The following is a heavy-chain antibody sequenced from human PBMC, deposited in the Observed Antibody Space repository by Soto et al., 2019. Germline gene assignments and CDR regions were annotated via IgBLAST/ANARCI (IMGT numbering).Heavy chain of an antibody. J-gene: IGHJ6*02. CDR1: GGTFSSYA. D-gene: IGHD2-2*01. CDR2: IIPIFGTA. Sequence: QVQLVQSGAEVKKPGSSVKVSCKASGGTFSSYAISWVRQAPGQGLEWMGGIIPIFGTANYAQKFQGRVTITADESTSTGYMGLSSLRSEDTAVYYCARGCGWEYQLQLPYDYYGMDVWGQGTTVTVSS. CDR3: ARGCGWEYQLQLPYDYYGMDV. V-gene: IGHV1-69*01.